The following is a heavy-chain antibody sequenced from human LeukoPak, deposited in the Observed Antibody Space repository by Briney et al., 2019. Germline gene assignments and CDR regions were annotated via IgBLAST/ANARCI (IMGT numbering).Heavy chain of an antibody. D-gene: IGHD3-22*01. CDR3: ARASASRTNSNSYYFETTKKNGFDV. Sequence: ASVKVSCKTSGYTFNNYGYTWVRQAPGRGLEWMGWISAYNGDKDYAQKFQGRVTMTTDTSTRTAYMEVRSLSSDDTAVYYCARASASRTNSNSYYFETTKKNGFDVWGQGTMVTVSS. CDR2: ISAYNGDK. CDR1: GYTFNNYG. J-gene: IGHJ3*01. V-gene: IGHV1-18*01.